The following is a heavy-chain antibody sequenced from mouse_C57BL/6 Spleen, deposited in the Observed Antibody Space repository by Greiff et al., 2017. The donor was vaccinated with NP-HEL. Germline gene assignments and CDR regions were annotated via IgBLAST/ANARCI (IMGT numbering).Heavy chain of an antibody. CDR2: IYPGSGST. CDR3: ARGGDFYYGSSWSHFDV. V-gene: IGHV1-55*01. J-gene: IGHJ1*03. CDR1: GYTFTSYW. D-gene: IGHD1-1*01. Sequence: VQLQQSGAELVKPGASVKMSCKASGYTFTSYWITWVKQRPGQGLEWIGDIYPGSGSTNYNEKFKSKATLTVDTSSSTAYMQLSSLTSEDSAVYYCARGGDFYYGSSWSHFDVWGTGTTVTVSS.